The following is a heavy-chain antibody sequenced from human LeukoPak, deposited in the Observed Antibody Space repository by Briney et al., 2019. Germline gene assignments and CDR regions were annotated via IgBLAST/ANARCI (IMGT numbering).Heavy chain of an antibody. J-gene: IGHJ6*03. Sequence: RSSETLSLTCTVSGGSISSYYWSWIRQPAGKGLEWIGRIYTSGSTNYNPSLKSRVTMSVDTSKNQFSLKLSSVTAADTAVYYCAREIWFGELWYYMDVWGKGTTVTISS. D-gene: IGHD3-10*01. CDR1: GGSISSYY. CDR3: AREIWFGELWYYMDV. CDR2: IYTSGST. V-gene: IGHV4-4*07.